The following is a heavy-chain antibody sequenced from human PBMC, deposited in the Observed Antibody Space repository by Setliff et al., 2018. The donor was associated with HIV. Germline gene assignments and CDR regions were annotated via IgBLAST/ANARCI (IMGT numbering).Heavy chain of an antibody. D-gene: IGHD6-19*01. CDR2: FSHSEST. J-gene: IGHJ4*02. Sequence: SETLSLTCAVSGYFINNGYYWGWIRQPPGKGLEWIGSFSHSESTYYNPSLKSRVTILLDTSKNQFSLNLSSVTAADTAVYYCASLPYSSGWVDYWDQGTLVTVSS. CDR3: ASLPYSSGWVDY. CDR1: GYFINNGYY. V-gene: IGHV4-38-2*01.